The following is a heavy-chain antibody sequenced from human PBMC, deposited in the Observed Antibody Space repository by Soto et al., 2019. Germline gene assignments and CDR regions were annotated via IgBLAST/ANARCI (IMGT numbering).Heavy chain of an antibody. D-gene: IGHD6-19*01. CDR3: TTDGIAVAGHYYYYGMDG. CDR2: IKSKTDGGTT. CDR1: GFTFSNAW. J-gene: IGHJ6*02. V-gene: IGHV3-15*07. Sequence: TGGSLRLSCAASGFTFSNAWMNWVRQAPGKGLEWVGRIKSKTDGGTTDYAAPVKGRFTISRDDSKNTLYLQMNSLKTEDTAVYYCTTDGIAVAGHYYYYGMDGWGQGTTVTVSS.